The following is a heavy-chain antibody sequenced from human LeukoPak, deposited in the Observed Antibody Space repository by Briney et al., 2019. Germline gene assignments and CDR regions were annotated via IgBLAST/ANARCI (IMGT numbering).Heavy chain of an antibody. CDR1: GFTFSSYW. CDR2: INSDGSST. Sequence: GGSLRLSCAASGFTFSSYWMHWVRQAPGKGLVWVSRINSDGSSTSYADSVKGRFTISRDNAKNTLYLQMNSLRAEDTAVYYCARAVVVTASYDSSGDFDYWGQGTLVTVSS. V-gene: IGHV3-74*01. D-gene: IGHD3-22*01. CDR3: ARAVVVTASYDSSGDFDY. J-gene: IGHJ4*02.